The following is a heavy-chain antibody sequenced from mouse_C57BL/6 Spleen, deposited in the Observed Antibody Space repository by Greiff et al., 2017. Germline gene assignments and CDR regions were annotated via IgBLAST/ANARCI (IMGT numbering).Heavy chain of an antibody. CDR2: ISYDGSN. V-gene: IGHV3-6*01. CDR3: AREKDYGNRAY. Sequence: EVKLMESGPGLVKPSQSLSLTCSVTGYSITSGYYWNWIRQFPGNKLEWMGYISYDGSNNYNPSLKNRISITRDTSKNQFFLKLNSVTTEDTATYYCAREKDYGNRAYWGQGTLVTVSA. D-gene: IGHD2-1*01. J-gene: IGHJ3*01. CDR1: GYSITSGYY.